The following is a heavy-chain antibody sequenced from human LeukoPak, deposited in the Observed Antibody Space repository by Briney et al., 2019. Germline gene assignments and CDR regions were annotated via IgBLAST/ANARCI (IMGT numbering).Heavy chain of an antibody. J-gene: IGHJ6*03. Sequence: GGSLRLSCAASGFTFRSYWMSWVRQAPGKGLEWVANIKQDGSEKYYVDSVKGRFTISRDNAKNSLYLQMNSLRAEDTAVYYCARESRGSYMDVWGKGTTVTVSS. CDR3: ARESRGSYMDV. V-gene: IGHV3-7*01. D-gene: IGHD3-10*01. CDR1: GFTFRSYW. CDR2: IKQDGSEK.